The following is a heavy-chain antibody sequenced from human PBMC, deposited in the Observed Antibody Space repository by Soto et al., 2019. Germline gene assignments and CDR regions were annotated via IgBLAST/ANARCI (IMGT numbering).Heavy chain of an antibody. CDR2: IYYSGRT. J-gene: IGHJ4*02. CDR3: ARAVVAYCGGDWYYFDY. CDR1: GGSISSCGYY. V-gene: IGHV4-31*03. Sequence: QVQLQESGPGLVKPSQTLSLTCTVSGGSISSCGYYWSWIRQNTGKGLEWIGYIYYSGRTYYNPPLKSRVTISVEMYKNQYSLKLSFITAADTDVYYCARAVVAYCGGDWYYFDYWGQGTLVNVSS. D-gene: IGHD2-21*02.